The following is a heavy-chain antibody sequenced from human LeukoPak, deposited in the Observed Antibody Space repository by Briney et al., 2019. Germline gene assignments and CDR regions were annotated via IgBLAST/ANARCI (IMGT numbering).Heavy chain of an antibody. V-gene: IGHV3-48*04. CDR3: AELGITMIGGV. CDR1: GFTFSSYA. J-gene: IGHJ6*04. Sequence: GSLILSCAASGFTFSSYAMSWVRQAPGKGLEWVSYISSSGSTIYYADSVKGRFTISRDNAKNSLYLQMNSLRAEDTAVYYCAELGITMIGGVWGKGTTVTISS. D-gene: IGHD3-10*02. CDR2: ISSSGSTI.